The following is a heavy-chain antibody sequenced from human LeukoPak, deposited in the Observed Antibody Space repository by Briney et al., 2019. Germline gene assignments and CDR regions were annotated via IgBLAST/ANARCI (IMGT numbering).Heavy chain of an antibody. CDR3: ARGDIPDF. D-gene: IGHD2-15*01. J-gene: IGHJ4*02. V-gene: IGHV4-38-2*02. CDR1: GYSVSSGYY. Sequence: SETLSLTCSVSGYSVSSGYYWGWIRQSPGEGLEWIGSIFHSGKTYYNLSLTSRVTISVDTSKNQFSLKLTSVTAADTAVYYCARGDIPDFWGQGTLVTVSS. CDR2: IFHSGKT.